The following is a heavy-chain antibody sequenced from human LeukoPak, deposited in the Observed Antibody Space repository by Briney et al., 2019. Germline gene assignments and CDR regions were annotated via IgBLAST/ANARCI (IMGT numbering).Heavy chain of an antibody. Sequence: GGSLRLSCAASGFTFSSYWMSWVRQAPGKGLEWVAVISYDGRNKYSADSVKGRFTISRDNSKNTLYLQMNSLRAEDTAVYYCARDRIRSGSFDYWGQGTLVTVSS. J-gene: IGHJ4*02. CDR2: ISYDGRNK. CDR3: ARDRIRSGSFDY. V-gene: IGHV3-30*03. CDR1: GFTFSSYW. D-gene: IGHD5-12*01.